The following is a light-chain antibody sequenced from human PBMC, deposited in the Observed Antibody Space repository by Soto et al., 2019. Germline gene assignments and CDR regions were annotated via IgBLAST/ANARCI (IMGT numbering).Light chain of an antibody. CDR2: YDD. V-gene: IGLV1-36*01. CDR3: EAWDDSLNGWV. CDR1: SSNVGDNA. Sequence: QSVLTQPPSVSEAPRQRVTISCSGSSSNVGDNAVNWYQQLPGKAPKLLIYYDDLLTSGVSDRFSGSKSGTSASLAISGLQSEDEGDYYCEAWDDSLNGWVFGGGTKVTVL. J-gene: IGLJ3*02.